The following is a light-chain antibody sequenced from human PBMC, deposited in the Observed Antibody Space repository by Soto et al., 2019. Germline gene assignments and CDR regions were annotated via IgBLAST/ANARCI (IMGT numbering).Light chain of an antibody. V-gene: IGLV1-51*02. CDR3: GTWDSSLSAYV. J-gene: IGLJ1*01. Sequence: QSVLTQPPSVSGAQGQKVTSSCSGSSSNIGNNYVSWYQQLPGTAPKLLIYENNKRPSGIPDRFSGSKSGTSATLGITGLQTGDEADYYCGTWDSSLSAYVFGTGTKLTVL. CDR1: SSNIGNNY. CDR2: ENN.